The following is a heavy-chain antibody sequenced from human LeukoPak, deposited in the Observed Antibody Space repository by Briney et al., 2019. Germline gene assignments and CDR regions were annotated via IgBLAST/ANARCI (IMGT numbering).Heavy chain of an antibody. CDR1: GGPFSGYY. CDR3: ARTLVYSGSYYDYYYYMDV. Sequence: SETLSLTCAVYGGPFSGYYWSWIRQPPGKGLEWIGEINDSGSTNYNSSLKSRVTISVDRSKNQFSLKLSSVTAADTAVYYCARTLVYSGSYYDYYYYMDVWGKGTTVTVSS. D-gene: IGHD1-26*01. J-gene: IGHJ6*03. V-gene: IGHV4-34*01. CDR2: INDSGST.